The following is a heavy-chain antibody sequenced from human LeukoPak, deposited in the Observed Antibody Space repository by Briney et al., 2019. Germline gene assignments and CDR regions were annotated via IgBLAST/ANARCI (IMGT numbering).Heavy chain of an antibody. V-gene: IGHV3-21*01. Sequence: GGSLRLSCAASGFTFSSHSMNRVRQAPGKGLEWVSSIGSRSSSIYYADSVRGRFTISRDNAKNSLYLQMNSLRAEDTAVYYCAREAGEAFDVWGQGTMVTVSS. CDR2: IGSRSSSI. CDR3: AREAGEAFDV. D-gene: IGHD6-19*01. CDR1: GFTFSSHS. J-gene: IGHJ3*01.